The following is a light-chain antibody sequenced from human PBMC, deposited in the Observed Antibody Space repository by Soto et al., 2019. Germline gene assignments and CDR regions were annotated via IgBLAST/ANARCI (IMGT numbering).Light chain of an antibody. CDR1: QGISGW. J-gene: IGKJ1*01. CDR2: DAF. Sequence: DIQMTQSPSTLSASVGDRVTITCRASQGISGWLACSQQKAGKAPKLLIFDAFSLKSGVPSRFSGSGSGTEFTLTISSLQPDDFAPYYCQQYDSFSVCTFGQGTKVEIK. CDR3: QQYDSFSVCT. V-gene: IGKV1-5*01.